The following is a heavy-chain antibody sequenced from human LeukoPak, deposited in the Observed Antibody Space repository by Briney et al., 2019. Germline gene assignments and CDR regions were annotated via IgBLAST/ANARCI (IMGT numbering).Heavy chain of an antibody. V-gene: IGHV3-11*01. CDR3: AREDSYGGY. Sequence: GGSLRLSCAASGFSFSDYYMSWIRQAPGKWLEWVSYISSSGTAIYYADSVKGRFTISRDNAKNSLFLQMNSLRAEDTAVYYCAREDSYGGYWGQGTLVTVSS. J-gene: IGHJ4*02. CDR2: ISSSGTAI. D-gene: IGHD5-18*01. CDR1: GFSFSDYY.